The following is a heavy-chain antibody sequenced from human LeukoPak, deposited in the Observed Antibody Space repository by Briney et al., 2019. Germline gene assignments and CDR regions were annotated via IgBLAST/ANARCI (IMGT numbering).Heavy chain of an antibody. CDR3: ARGKDTVMGNRNYFDY. CDR1: GYTFNSYY. CDR2: INPSGGST. D-gene: IGHD5-18*01. Sequence: ASVKVSCKASGYTFNSYYMHWVRQAPGQGLEWMGIINPSGGSTSYAQKFQGRVTMTRDTSTNTVYMELSSLRSEDTAVYYCARGKDTVMGNRNYFDYWGQGTLVTVSS. J-gene: IGHJ4*02. V-gene: IGHV1-46*02.